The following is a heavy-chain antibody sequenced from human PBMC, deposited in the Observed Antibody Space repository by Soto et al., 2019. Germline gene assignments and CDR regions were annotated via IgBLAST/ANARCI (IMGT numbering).Heavy chain of an antibody. CDR2: INHSGST. Sequence: QVQLQQWGAGLLKPSETLSLTCAVYGGSFSGYYWSWIRQPPGKGLEWIGEINHSGSTNYNPSLKSRVTISVDTSKNQFSLKLSSVTAADTAVYYCARGNYDFWSGWRFDYWGQGTLVTVSS. J-gene: IGHJ4*02. D-gene: IGHD3-3*01. CDR3: ARGNYDFWSGWRFDY. CDR1: GGSFSGYY. V-gene: IGHV4-34*01.